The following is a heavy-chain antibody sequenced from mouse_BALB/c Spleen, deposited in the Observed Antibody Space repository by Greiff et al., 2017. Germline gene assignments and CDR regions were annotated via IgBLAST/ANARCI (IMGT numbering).Heavy chain of an antibody. CDR3: ADYYGSSSDWYFDV. CDR2: ISSGGST. D-gene: IGHD1-1*01. V-gene: IGHV5-6-5*01. J-gene: IGHJ1*01. Sequence: DVHLVESGGGLVKPGGSLKLSCAASGFTFSSYAMSWVRQTPEKRLEWVASISSGGSTYYPDSVKGRFTISRDNARNILYLQMSSLRSEDTAMYYCADYYGSSSDWYFDVWGAGTTVTVSS. CDR1: GFTFSSYA.